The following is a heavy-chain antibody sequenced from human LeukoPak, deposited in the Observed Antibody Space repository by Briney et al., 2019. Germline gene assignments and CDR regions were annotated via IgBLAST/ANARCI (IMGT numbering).Heavy chain of an antibody. CDR1: GYTFNSHG. D-gene: IGHD2-8*01. CDR3: ARDNGNYYYYYAMDV. V-gene: IGHV1-18*01. Sequence: WASVKVSCKASGYTFNSHGISWVRQAPGQGLEWMGWISAYNGNTNYAQKLQGRVTMTTDTSTNTAYMELRSLRSDDTAVYYCARDNGNYYYYYAMDVWGQGTTVTVSS. J-gene: IGHJ6*02. CDR2: ISAYNGNT.